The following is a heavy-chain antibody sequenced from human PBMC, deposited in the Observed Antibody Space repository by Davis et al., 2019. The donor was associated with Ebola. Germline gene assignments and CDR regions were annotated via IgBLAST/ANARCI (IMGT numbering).Heavy chain of an antibody. Sequence: GESLKISCAGSGFTVSSNYMSWVRQAPGKGLEWVSVIYSGGSTYYADSVKGRFTISRDNSKNTLYLQMNSLRAEDTAVYYCARLGAGSGWYYFDYWGQGTLVTVSS. D-gene: IGHD6-19*01. V-gene: IGHV3-66*04. CDR3: ARLGAGSGWYYFDY. CDR2: IYSGGST. CDR1: GFTVSSNY. J-gene: IGHJ4*02.